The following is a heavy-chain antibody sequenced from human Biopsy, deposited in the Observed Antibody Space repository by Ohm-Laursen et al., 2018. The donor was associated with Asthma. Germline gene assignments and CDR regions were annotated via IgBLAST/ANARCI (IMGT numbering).Heavy chain of an antibody. CDR2: IDQGGYT. D-gene: IGHD1-20*01. Sequence: SETLSLTWTVSGGSISSSSYYWGWIRQPPGKGLEWIGEIDQGGYTNYNPSLKSRVTISADTSKNQFHLNLSSVTAADTAVYFCARAAITGIRGWFDPWGQGTQVTVSS. J-gene: IGHJ5*02. CDR1: GGSISSSSYY. CDR3: ARAAITGIRGWFDP. V-gene: IGHV4-39*06.